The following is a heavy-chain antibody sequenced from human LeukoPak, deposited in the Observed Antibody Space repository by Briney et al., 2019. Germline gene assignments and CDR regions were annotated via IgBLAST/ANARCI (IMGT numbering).Heavy chain of an antibody. Sequence: GGSLRLSCAASALSFSREAMDWVRQAPGKGLEWVAFIQTDGSTTNYADSVKGRFTISRDISKNTLYLQMNSLTDDDTAVYYCTNGKNYGFELDYWGQGTLVTVSS. V-gene: IGHV3-30*02. D-gene: IGHD3-10*01. CDR1: ALSFSREA. CDR3: TNGKNYGFELDY. J-gene: IGHJ4*02. CDR2: IQTDGSTT.